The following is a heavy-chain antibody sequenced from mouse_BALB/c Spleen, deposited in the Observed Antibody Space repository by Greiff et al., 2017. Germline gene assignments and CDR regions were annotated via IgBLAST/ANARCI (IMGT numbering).Heavy chain of an antibody. J-gene: IGHJ3*01. CDR2: INPNNGGT. D-gene: IGHD2-1*01. V-gene: IGHV1-18*01. CDR3: ARRYGNYGWFAY. CDR1: GYTFTDYN. Sequence: EVQLVESGPELVKPGASVKIPCKASGYTFTDYNMDWVKQSHGKSLEWIGDINPNNGGTIYNQKFKGKATLTVDKSSSTAYMELRSLTSEDTAVYYCARRYGNYGWFAYWGQGTLVTVSA.